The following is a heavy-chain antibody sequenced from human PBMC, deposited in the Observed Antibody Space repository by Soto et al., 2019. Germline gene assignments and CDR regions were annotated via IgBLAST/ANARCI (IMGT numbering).Heavy chain of an antibody. V-gene: IGHV6-1*01. D-gene: IGHD6-19*01. J-gene: IGHJ4*02. CDR3: ARGVAGSGFDL. CDR2: TYYRSNWRH. CDR1: GDSVSSNTAA. Sequence: PSQTRSVTCAISGDSVSSNTAAWNWIRSSPSRGLEWLGRTYYRSNWRHDYAVSVKSRITVNPDTSKNHFSLQLNSVTPDDTAVYYCARGVAGSGFDLWGQGTLVTVSS.